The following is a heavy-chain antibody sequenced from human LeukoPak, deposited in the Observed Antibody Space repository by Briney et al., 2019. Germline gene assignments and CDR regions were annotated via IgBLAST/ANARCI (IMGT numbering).Heavy chain of an antibody. J-gene: IGHJ4*02. Sequence: GGSLRLSCAASGFTFSSYWMSWVRQAPGKGLEWVANIKQDGSEKYYVVSVKGRFTISRDNSKNTLYLQMNSLRAEDTAVYYCAKDLGILILVDYWGQGTLVTVSS. D-gene: IGHD3-9*01. CDR3: AKDLGILILVDY. CDR2: IKQDGSEK. CDR1: GFTFSSYW. V-gene: IGHV3-7*01.